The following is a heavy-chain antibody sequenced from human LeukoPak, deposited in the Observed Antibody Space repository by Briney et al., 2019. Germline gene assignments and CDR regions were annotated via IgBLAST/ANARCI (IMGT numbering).Heavy chain of an antibody. D-gene: IGHD3-9*01. CDR1: GFTFSSYA. V-gene: IGHV3-23*01. J-gene: IGHJ5*02. CDR2: ISGSGGST. CDR3: AKALELRYFDWLSGLNWFDP. Sequence: GGSLRLSCAASGFTFSSYAMSWVRQAPGKGLEWVSAISGSGGSTYYADSVKGRFTISRDNSKNTLYLQMNSLRAEDTAVYYCAKALELRYFDWLSGLNWFDPWAREPWSPSPQ.